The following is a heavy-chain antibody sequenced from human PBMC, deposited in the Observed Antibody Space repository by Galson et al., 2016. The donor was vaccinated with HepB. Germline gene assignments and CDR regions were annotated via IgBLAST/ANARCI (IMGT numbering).Heavy chain of an antibody. D-gene: IGHD3-3*01. CDR2: ISSSGSTI. CDR3: ARVMVDYHYWSNKPKHYYSGMDV. V-gene: IGHV3-11*01. Sequence: SLRLSCAASGITFSDSYMTWIRQAPGKGLEWLSYISSSGSTIYYADSVKGRFTISRDNAKSSLYLQMNSLRAEDPAVYYCARVMVDYHYWSNKPKHYYSGMDVWGQGTTVTVSS. J-gene: IGHJ6*02. CDR1: GITFSDSY.